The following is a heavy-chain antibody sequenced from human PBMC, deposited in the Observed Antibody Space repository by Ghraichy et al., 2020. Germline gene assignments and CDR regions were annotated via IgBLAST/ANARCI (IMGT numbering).Heavy chain of an antibody. CDR3: VKGYCSTITCPDYAFDI. J-gene: IGHJ3*02. D-gene: IGHD2-2*01. V-gene: IGHV3-64D*09. CDR2: FGSNGGSI. CDR1: GFTFSNYA. Sequence: LSLTCSASGFTFSNYAMHWVRKAPGKGLEYVSGFGSNGGSIYYADSVKGRFTISRDNSKNTLYLQMSSLRGDDTAVYYCVKGYCSTITCPDYAFDIWGQGTMLTVSS.